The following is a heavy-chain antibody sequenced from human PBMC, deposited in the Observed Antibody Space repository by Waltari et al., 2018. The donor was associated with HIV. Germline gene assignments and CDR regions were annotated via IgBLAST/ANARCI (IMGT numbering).Heavy chain of an antibody. CDR1: AYTFTSYD. J-gene: IGHJ5*02. CDR2: MNPNSCNT. CDR3: ASRLDYYDSSGYPTNWFDP. V-gene: IGHV1-8*01. Sequence: QVQLVQSGAEVKKPRASVKVSCKASAYTFTSYDINWVRTATGQGLEWMGWMNPNSCNTGYAQKFQGRVTMTRNTSISTAYMELSSLRSEDTAVYYCASRLDYYDSSGYPTNWFDPWGQGTLVTVSS. D-gene: IGHD3-22*01.